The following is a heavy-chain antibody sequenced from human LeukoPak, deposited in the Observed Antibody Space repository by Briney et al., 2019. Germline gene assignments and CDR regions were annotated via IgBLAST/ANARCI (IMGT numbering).Heavy chain of an antibody. Sequence: PGRSLRLSCAASGFTFSSYGIHWVRQAPGKGLEWVAATSYDGSNKHYADSVKGRFIISRDNSKNTVYLQMDSLRAEDTAVYYCAKDRGTAALGGDWFDPWGQGTLVTVSS. CDR2: TSYDGSNK. V-gene: IGHV3-30*18. D-gene: IGHD1-14*01. CDR1: GFTFSSYG. J-gene: IGHJ5*02. CDR3: AKDRGTAALGGDWFDP.